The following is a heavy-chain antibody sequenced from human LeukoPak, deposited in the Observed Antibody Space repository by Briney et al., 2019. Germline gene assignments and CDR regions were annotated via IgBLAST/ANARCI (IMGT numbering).Heavy chain of an antibody. CDR3: ARAHGAGSFDI. CDR2: IYYSGST. J-gene: IGHJ3*02. D-gene: IGHD4-17*01. Sequence: SETLSLTCTVSGDSVSSGSYYWSWIRQPPGKGLEWIGYIYYSGSTYYNPSLKSRVTISVDTSKNQFSLKLSSVTAADTAVYYCARAHGAGSFDIWGQGTMVTVSS. V-gene: IGHV4-61*01. CDR1: GDSVSSGSYY.